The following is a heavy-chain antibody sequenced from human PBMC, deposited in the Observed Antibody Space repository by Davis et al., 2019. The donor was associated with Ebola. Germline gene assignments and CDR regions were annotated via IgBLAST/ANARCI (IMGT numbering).Heavy chain of an antibody. CDR1: GYTFTSYY. CDR2: INPSGGST. Sequence: ASVKVSCKASGYTFTSYYIHWVRQAPGQGLEWMGIINPSGGSTTYAQKFQGRVTMTRDTSTSTVYMELSSLGSEDTAVYYCARAVTPYDFWSGIFDYWGQGTLVTVSS. D-gene: IGHD3-3*01. CDR3: ARAVTPYDFWSGIFDY. V-gene: IGHV1-46*03. J-gene: IGHJ4*02.